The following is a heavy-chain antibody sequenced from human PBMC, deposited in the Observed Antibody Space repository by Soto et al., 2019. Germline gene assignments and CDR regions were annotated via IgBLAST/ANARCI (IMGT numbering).Heavy chain of an antibody. CDR2: MNPNSGNT. CDR3: ASRPFQQLVPRSYYDYGMDV. Sequence: QVQLVQSGAEVKKPGASVKVSCKASGYTFTRYDINLVRQATGQGLEWMGWMNPNSGNTGYAQKFQGRVTMTRNTSISTAYMELSSVRSEDTAVYYCASRPFQQLVPRSYYDYGMDVWGQGTTVTVSS. CDR1: GYTFTRYD. J-gene: IGHJ6*02. D-gene: IGHD6-6*01. V-gene: IGHV1-8*01.